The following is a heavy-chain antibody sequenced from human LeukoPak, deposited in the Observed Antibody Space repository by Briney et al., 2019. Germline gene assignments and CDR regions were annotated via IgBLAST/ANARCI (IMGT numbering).Heavy chain of an antibody. J-gene: IGHJ3*02. D-gene: IGHD4-17*01. V-gene: IGHV3-23*01. CDR1: GFTFSSYA. CDR2: ISGSGGGT. Sequence: QPGGSLRLSCAASGFTFSSYAMIWVRQAPGKGLEWVSTISGSGGGTFYADSVRGRYTISRDKSKNTLYLQMNSLRAEDTAVYYCAKDHFTVTTLTAFDIWGQGTMVTVSS. CDR3: AKDHFTVTTLTAFDI.